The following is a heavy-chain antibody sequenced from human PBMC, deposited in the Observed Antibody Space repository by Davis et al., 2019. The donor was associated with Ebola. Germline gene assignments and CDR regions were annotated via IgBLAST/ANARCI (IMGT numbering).Heavy chain of an antibody. J-gene: IGHJ3*01. V-gene: IGHV4-38-2*02. Sequence: MPSETLSLTCNVSGYSISSGYYWGWIRQPPGQGLEWIGNIYHSGSTYYNPSLKSRITISVDTSKNQFSLKLSSVTAADTAVYFCARILYCSGGTCIFRACDVWGQGTMVTVSS. CDR2: IYHSGST. CDR1: GYSISSGYY. CDR3: ARILYCSGGTCIFRACDV. D-gene: IGHD2-15*01.